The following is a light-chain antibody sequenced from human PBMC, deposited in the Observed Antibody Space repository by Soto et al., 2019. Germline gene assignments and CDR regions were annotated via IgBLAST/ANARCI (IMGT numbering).Light chain of an antibody. CDR1: SNDIGSYDY. J-gene: IGLJ1*01. V-gene: IGLV2-14*01. CDR3: TALSANRVYL. Sequence: QSALTQPISVSGSPGQSITISCTGNSNDIGSYDYVCWYQQRPGKAPRLLIHGVHNRSPGISGRFSASKSGLTASLTISGLQAEDEADYYCTALSANRVYLFGPGSKVTVL. CDR2: GVH.